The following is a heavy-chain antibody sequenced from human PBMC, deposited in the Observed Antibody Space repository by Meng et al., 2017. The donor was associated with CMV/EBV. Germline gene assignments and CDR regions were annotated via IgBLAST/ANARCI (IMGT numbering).Heavy chain of an antibody. CDR2: IYTSGST. V-gene: IGHV4-4*07. CDR1: GSISSYY. J-gene: IGHJ4*02. D-gene: IGHD3-10*01. Sequence: GSISSYYWSWIRQHAGKGVEWIGRIYTSGSTNYNPSLKSRVTMSVDTSKNQFSLKLSSVTAADTAVYYCAREEITMVRGVLNYFDYWGQGTLVTVSS. CDR3: AREEITMVRGVLNYFDY.